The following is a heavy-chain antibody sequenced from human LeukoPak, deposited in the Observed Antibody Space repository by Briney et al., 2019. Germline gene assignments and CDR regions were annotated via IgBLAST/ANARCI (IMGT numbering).Heavy chain of an antibody. J-gene: IGHJ3*02. CDR1: GFTFSGYS. Sequence: GGSLRLSCAASGFTFSGYSMNWVRQAPGKGLEWVSYISSSSSIIYYADSVKGRFTISRDNAKNSLYLQMNSLRAEDTAVYYCARVITIFGVAAFDIWGQGTMVTVSS. CDR2: ISSSSSII. D-gene: IGHD3-3*01. CDR3: ARVITIFGVAAFDI. V-gene: IGHV3-48*01.